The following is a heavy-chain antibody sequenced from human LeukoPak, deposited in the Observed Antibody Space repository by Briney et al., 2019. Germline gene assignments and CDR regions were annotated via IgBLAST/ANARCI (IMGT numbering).Heavy chain of an antibody. V-gene: IGHV3-48*03. D-gene: IGHD3-22*01. J-gene: IGHJ6*02. CDR1: GFTFSSYE. CDR3: ARDRRDYYDSSGYYYYYGMDV. Sequence: PGGSLRLSCAASGFTFSSYEMNWVRQAPGKGLEWVSYISSSGSTIYYADSVKGRLTISRDNAKNSLYLQMNSLRAEDTAVYYCARDRRDYYDSSGYYYYYGMDVWGQGTTVTVSS. CDR2: ISSSGSTI.